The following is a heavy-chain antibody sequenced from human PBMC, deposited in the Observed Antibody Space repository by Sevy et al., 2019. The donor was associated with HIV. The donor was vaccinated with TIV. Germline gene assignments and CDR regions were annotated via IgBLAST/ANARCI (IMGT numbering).Heavy chain of an antibody. CDR1: GFTFGDFA. CDR2: IRSKAYGGTS. V-gene: IGHV3-49*03. CDR3: TRGPRSSGYDPFFFDYMDV. J-gene: IGHJ6*03. Sequence: GGSLRLSCTASGFTFGDFAMSWFRQAPGKGLEWVGFIRSKAYGGTSEYAAAVKGRFTISRDDSKSIAYLQMNSLKIEDTAVYYCTRGPRSSGYDPFFFDYMDVWGRGTTVTVSS. D-gene: IGHD3-22*01.